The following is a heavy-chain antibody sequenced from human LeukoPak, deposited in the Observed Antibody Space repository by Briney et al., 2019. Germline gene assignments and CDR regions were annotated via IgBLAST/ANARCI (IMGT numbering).Heavy chain of an antibody. CDR3: ARSCCSSTSCYNDY. CDR1: GAPITRYY. V-gene: IGHV4-59*12. D-gene: IGHD2-2*01. J-gene: IGHJ4*02. CDR2: IYYTGSA. Sequence: SETLSLTCTVSGAPITRYYWSWIRQPPGKGLEWIGYIYYTGSANYNPSLKSRVSISVDTSKNQFSLKLSSVTAADTAVYYCARSCCSSTSCYNDYWGQGTLVTVSS.